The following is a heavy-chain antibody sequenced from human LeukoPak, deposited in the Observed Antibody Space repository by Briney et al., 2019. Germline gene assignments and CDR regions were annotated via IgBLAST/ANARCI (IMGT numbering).Heavy chain of an antibody. CDR1: GFTFSSYS. D-gene: IGHD3-22*01. V-gene: IGHV3-48*01. Sequence: PGGSLRLSCAASGFTFSSYSMNWVRQAPGKGLEWVSYISSSSSTIYYADSVKGRFTISRDNAKNSLYLQMDSLRAEDTAVYYCARDRLAAYYYDSSGYDPWGQGTLVTVSS. CDR3: ARDRLAAYYYDSSGYDP. CDR2: ISSSSSTI. J-gene: IGHJ5*02.